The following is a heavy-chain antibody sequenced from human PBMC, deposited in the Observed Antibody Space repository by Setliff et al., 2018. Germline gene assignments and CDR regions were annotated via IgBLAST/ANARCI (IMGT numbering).Heavy chain of an antibody. V-gene: IGHV5-51*01. J-gene: IGHJ4*02. Sequence: GESLKISCKGSGYSFTSDWIGWVRQMPGKGLEYMGIIYPADSDTTYSPSFQGQVTISADKSISTAYLQWSSLKASDSAMYYCARALASAGTVYFDYWGQGTLVTVSS. CDR1: GYSFTSDW. D-gene: IGHD6-13*01. CDR3: ARALASAGTVYFDY. CDR2: IYPADSDT.